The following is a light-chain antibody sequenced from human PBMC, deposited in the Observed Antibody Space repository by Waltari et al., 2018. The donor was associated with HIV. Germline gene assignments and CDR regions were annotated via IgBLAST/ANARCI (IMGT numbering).Light chain of an antibody. CDR3: GTWDSSLSAVV. CDR1: SSNIGTNY. CDR2: DNN. J-gene: IGLJ2*01. V-gene: IGLV1-51*01. Sequence: QSVLPQPPSVSAAPGQQVTIPCSGSSSNIGTNYVSCYQQRPGTAPKLLIYDNNKRPSGIPDRFSGSKSGTSATLGITGLQTGDEADYYCGTWDSSLSAVVFGGGTKLTVL.